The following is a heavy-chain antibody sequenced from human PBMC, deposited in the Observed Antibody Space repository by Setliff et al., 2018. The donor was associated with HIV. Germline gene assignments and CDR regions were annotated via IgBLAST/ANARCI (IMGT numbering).Heavy chain of an antibody. J-gene: IGHJ4*02. CDR1: GYDFSSYS. D-gene: IGHD3-9*01. V-gene: IGHV1-18*04. Sequence: ASVKVSCKASGYDFSSYSMMWVRQTPGQGLEWLGWISGLTGEVRLAKEFQGRVTLTTSAYTAYMELKSLRVEDTAVYYCARDFDWPQACWGQGTLVTVSS. CDR3: ARDFDWPQAC. CDR2: ISGLTGEV.